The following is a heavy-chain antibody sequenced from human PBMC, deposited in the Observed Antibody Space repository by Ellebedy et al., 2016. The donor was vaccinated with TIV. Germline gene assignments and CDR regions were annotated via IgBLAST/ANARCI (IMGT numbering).Heavy chain of an antibody. CDR2: ISGGGTT. CDR1: GFTFSAYV. V-gene: IGHV3-23*01. J-gene: IGHJ3*02. Sequence: GESLKISCAASGFTFSAYVMNWVRQAPGKGLEWVSAISGGGTTFYSDSVKGLFTISRDNSKNTLYLQMNSLRAEDTAVYYCARDSGFLEWLGAFDIWGQGTMVTVSS. D-gene: IGHD3-3*01. CDR3: ARDSGFLEWLGAFDI.